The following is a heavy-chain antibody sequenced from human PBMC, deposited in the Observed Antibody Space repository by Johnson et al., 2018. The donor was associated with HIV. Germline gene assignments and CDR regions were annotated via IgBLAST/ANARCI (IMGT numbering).Heavy chain of an antibody. CDR2: ISSDGSST. J-gene: IGHJ3*02. CDR3: AKGRGHAFDI. V-gene: IGHV3-74*01. D-gene: IGHD3-10*01. CDR1: GFTFSDYW. Sequence: VQLVESGGGLVQPGGSLILSCAASGFTFSDYWMHWVRQAPGKGLVWVSRISSDGSSTYYADSVKGRFTISRDNAKNTMFVQMNSLRAEDTAVYYCAKGRGHAFDIWGQG.